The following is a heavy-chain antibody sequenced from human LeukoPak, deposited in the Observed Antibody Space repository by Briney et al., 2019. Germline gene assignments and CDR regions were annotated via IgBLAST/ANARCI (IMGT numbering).Heavy chain of an antibody. Sequence: ASVKVSCKTSGYPFTAYYIHWVRQAPGQGLEWMAWINPNSGVTNNAQNFQGRVTVTTDTTINTAYMELTRLRSDDTAVYYCARDFQNNNWYPGPGNYFDFWGQGTLVTVSS. J-gene: IGHJ4*02. CDR2: INPNSGVT. D-gene: IGHD1-1*01. V-gene: IGHV1-2*02. CDR1: GYPFTAYY. CDR3: ARDFQNNNWYPGPGNYFDF.